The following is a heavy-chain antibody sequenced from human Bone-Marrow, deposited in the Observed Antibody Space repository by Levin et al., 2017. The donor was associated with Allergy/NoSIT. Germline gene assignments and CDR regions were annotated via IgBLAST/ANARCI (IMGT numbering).Heavy chain of an antibody. D-gene: IGHD2-2*01. CDR3: AGNLPFDP. CDR2: TYTGGST. J-gene: IGHJ5*02. V-gene: IGHV3-66*01. CDR1: GFSVRSIY. Sequence: LSLTCAVSGFSVRSIYMSWVRQAPGKGLEWVSVTYTGGSTYYADSVRDRFTMSRDSSKNTVYLQMTNLRAEDTAVYYCAGNLPFDPWGQGTLVTVSS.